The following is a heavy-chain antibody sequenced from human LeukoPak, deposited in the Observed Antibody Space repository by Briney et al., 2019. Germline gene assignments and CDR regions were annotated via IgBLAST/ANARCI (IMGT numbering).Heavy chain of an antibody. J-gene: IGHJ6*02. CDR2: IIPILGIA. CDR3: ARDHDYTHRNYYYGMDV. V-gene: IGHV1-69*04. Sequence: GASVKVSCKASGGTFSSYAISWVRQAPGQGLEWMGRIIPILGIANYAQKFQGRVTITADKSTSTAYMELSSLRSEDTAVYYCARDHDYTHRNYYYGMDVWGQGTTVTVSS. D-gene: IGHD4-11*01. CDR1: GGTFSSYA.